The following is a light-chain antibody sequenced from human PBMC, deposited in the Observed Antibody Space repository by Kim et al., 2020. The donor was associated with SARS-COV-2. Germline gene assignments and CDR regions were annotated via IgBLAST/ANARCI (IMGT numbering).Light chain of an antibody. CDR2: GAS. CDR1: ETVDSSK. CDR3: QQFGGSPPIT. V-gene: IGKV3-20*01. Sequence: PGETATFSCRASETVDSSKLAWYQQKPGQAPRLLIFGASSRSTGIPDRFSGSGSGTDFTLTISRLEPEDFAVYYCQQFGGSPPITFGQGTRLEIK. J-gene: IGKJ5*01.